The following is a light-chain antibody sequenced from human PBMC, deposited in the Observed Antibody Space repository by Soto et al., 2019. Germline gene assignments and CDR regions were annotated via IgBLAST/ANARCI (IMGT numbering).Light chain of an antibody. Sequence: EIVLTQSPVTLSLSPGERATLSCRASQRVSSYLAWYQQKPGQAPRLLIYDATNRATGIPARFSGSGSGTDFTLTISSLEPEDFAVYYCQQRSNWAYTFGQGTKLEIK. CDR2: DAT. V-gene: IGKV3-11*01. CDR1: QRVSSY. J-gene: IGKJ2*01. CDR3: QQRSNWAYT.